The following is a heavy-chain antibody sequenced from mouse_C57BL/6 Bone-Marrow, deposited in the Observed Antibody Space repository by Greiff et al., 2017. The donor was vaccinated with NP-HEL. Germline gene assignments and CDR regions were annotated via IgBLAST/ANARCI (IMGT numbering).Heavy chain of an antibody. V-gene: IGHV1-62-2*01. J-gene: IGHJ3*01. D-gene: IGHD5-2*01. CDR3: ARQGGIREDWFAY. CDR2: FYPGSGST. Sequence: QVQLQQSGAELVKPGASVKLSCKASGYTFTEYTIHWVKQRPGQGLEWIGWFYPGSGSTNYNDKFKDKSTLTADKSSSTVYMELSSLTYDDSAVYFCARQGGIREDWFAYWGQGTLVTVSA. CDR1: GYTFTEYT.